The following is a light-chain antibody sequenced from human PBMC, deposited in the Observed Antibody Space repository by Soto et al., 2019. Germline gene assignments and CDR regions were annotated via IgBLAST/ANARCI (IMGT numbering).Light chain of an antibody. Sequence: QSALTQPPSASGSPGQSVAISCTGTSSDVGGYNYVSWYQQHPGKAPKLMIYEVSNRPSGVSNRFSGSKSGNTASLTISGRQAEDEADYYCSSYTSSSPVVFGGGTKLTVL. J-gene: IGLJ2*01. V-gene: IGLV2-14*01. CDR2: EVS. CDR1: SSDVGGYNY. CDR3: SSYTSSSPVV.